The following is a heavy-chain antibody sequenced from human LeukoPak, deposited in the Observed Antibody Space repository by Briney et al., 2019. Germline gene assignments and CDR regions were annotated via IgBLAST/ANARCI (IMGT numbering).Heavy chain of an antibody. CDR2: ISGSGGST. CDR3: AKAGKYGDLDY. Sequence: GGSLRLSCAASGFTFSSYAMSWVRQAPGKGLEWVSAISGSGGSTYYADSVKGRFTISRVNSKNTLCLQMNSLRAEDTAVYYCAKAGKYGDLDYWGQGTLVTVSS. V-gene: IGHV3-23*01. CDR1: GFTFSSYA. J-gene: IGHJ4*02. D-gene: IGHD4-17*01.